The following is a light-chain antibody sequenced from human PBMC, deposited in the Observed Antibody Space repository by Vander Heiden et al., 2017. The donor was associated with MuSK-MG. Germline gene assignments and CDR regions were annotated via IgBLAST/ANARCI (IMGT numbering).Light chain of an antibody. CDR2: GAS. Sequence: DIQLTQSPSSLSASVGDRVTITCRASQSISNYLSWFHQQPGKAPKLLTHGASTLQSGVPSRFSGFGSGTYFTLTINSLQPDDFSTYYCQQSYTTPYTFGQGTNLEVK. V-gene: IGKV1-39*01. CDR3: QQSYTTPYT. CDR1: QSISNY. J-gene: IGKJ2*01.